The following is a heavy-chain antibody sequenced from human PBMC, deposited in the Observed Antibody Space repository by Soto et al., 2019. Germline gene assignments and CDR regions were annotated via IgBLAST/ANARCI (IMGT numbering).Heavy chain of an antibody. V-gene: IGHV1-8*01. CDR1: GYTFTSYD. Sequence: QVQLVQSGAEVKKPGASVKVSCKASGYTFTSYDINWVRQATGQGLEWMGWMNPNSGNTGYAQKFQGRVTMTRNTSISKDYMELSRLRSEDTAVYYCARGGGIAARPCPPVPYYYYGMDFWGQGNTVTVYS. CDR2: MNPNSGNT. CDR3: ARGGGIAARPCPPVPYYYYGMDF. D-gene: IGHD6-6*01. J-gene: IGHJ6*02.